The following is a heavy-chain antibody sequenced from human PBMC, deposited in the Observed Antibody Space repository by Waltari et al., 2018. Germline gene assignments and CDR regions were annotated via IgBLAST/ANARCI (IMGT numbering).Heavy chain of an antibody. CDR2: SKGRNDGGTT. D-gene: IGHD3-16*01. CDR1: GFTFHSAW. J-gene: IGHJ4*02. V-gene: IGHV3-15*01. CDR3: TTVDVIWGV. Sequence: DVQLVESGGGLVKPGDSLTLSCKTSGFTFHSAWLTWVRQAPGKGLEWVGRSKGRNDGGTTYLTAPVKVRFTSSRDDTRDTLYLQMNGLQMEDTAVYYCTTVDVIWGVWGQGSLVTVSS.